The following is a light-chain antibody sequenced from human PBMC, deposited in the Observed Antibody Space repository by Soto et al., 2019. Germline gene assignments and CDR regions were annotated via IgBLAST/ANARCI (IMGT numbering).Light chain of an antibody. V-gene: IGKV3-20*01. CDR1: QSVSSAY. Sequence: EIVLTQSPGTLSLSPGERATLSCRASQSVSSAYLAWYQQIPGQAPRLLIYGASSRATGTPDRFSGSGAGIDFTLTISGLELVGFGVCYCQQSCSTFFTFGQGTKLEIK. J-gene: IGKJ2*01. CDR2: GAS. CDR3: QQSCSTFFT.